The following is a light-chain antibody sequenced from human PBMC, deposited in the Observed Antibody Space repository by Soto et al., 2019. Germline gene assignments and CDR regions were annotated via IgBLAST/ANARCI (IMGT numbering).Light chain of an antibody. CDR3: AAWDDSLNVL. V-gene: IGLV1-44*01. CDR2: RNN. J-gene: IGLJ2*01. Sequence: QSVLTQPPSASGTPGQRVTISCSGSSSNLGSNTVNWYQQLPGTAPKPLIYRNNQRPSGVPDRFSGSKSGTSASLAISGLQSEDEADYYCAAWDDSLNVLFGGGTKLTVL. CDR1: SSNLGSNT.